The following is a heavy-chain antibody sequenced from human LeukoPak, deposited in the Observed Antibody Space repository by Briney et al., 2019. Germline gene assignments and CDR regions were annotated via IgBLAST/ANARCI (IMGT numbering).Heavy chain of an antibody. J-gene: IGHJ4*02. CDR3: AKDYYVPNY. CDR1: GFTFSSYI. Sequence: GGSLRLSCAASGFTFSSYIMSWVRQAPGKGLEWVSAISGSAGIIYDADSVKGRFTISRDNSKNTLYLQMNSLRAEDTAVYYCAKDYYVPNYWGQGTLVTVSS. V-gene: IGHV3-23*01. CDR2: ISGSAGII. D-gene: IGHD3-22*01.